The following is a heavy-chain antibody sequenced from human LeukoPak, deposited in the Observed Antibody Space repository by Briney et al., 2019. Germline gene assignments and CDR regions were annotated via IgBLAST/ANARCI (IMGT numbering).Heavy chain of an antibody. Sequence: PSETLSLTCTVSGGSISSSSYYWGWIRQPPGKGLEWIGNIYYSGSTYYNPSLKSRVTISVDTSKNQFSLKLSSVTAADTAVYYCARSPTYYYGSGSFDYWGQGTLVTVSS. CDR3: ARSPTYYYGSGSFDY. V-gene: IGHV4-39*07. CDR2: IYYSGST. CDR1: GGSISSSSYY. J-gene: IGHJ4*02. D-gene: IGHD3-10*01.